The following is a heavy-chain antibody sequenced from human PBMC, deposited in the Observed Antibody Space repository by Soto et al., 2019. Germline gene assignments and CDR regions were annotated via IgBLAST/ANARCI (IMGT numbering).Heavy chain of an antibody. CDR3: AKLSSGFYNNFDY. V-gene: IGHV3-23*01. J-gene: IGHJ4*02. D-gene: IGHD6-19*01. CDR2: ITGTGGTT. CDR1: GFTFSGYA. Sequence: EVQLLESGGGLVQPGGSLRLSCAASGFTFSGYAMSWVRQAPGKGLECVSTITGTGGTTKYADSVTGRFTISRDKSSKTVYLQIDSLRAEDTAVYYCAKLSSGFYNNFDYWGKGTLVTVSS.